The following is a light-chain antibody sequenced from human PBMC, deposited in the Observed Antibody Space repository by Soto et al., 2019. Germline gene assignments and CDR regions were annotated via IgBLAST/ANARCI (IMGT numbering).Light chain of an antibody. V-gene: IGLV1-44*01. CDR1: SSNIGSNT. CDR2: SNN. J-gene: IGLJ3*02. Sequence: QSVLTQPPSASGTPGQRVTISCSGSSSNIGSNTVNWYQQLPGTAPKLHIYSNNQRPSGVPDRFSGSKSGTSASLAISGLQSEDEADYYCAAWDDSLNGPVFGGGTKVTVL. CDR3: AAWDDSLNGPV.